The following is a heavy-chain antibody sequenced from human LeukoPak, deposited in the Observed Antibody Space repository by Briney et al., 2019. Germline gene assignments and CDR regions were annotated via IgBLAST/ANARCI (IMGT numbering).Heavy chain of an antibody. CDR2: INSDGSST. CDR1: GFTFRSYS. D-gene: IGHD2-15*01. Sequence: GGSQRLLCAVSGFTFRSYSMHWGRQAPEKGLVWVSRINSDGSSTSYADSVKGRFTISRDSAKNTLYLQMNSLRVEDSAVYYCARDQIYCSGGYCYFDYWGQGTLVTVSS. J-gene: IGHJ4*02. V-gene: IGHV3-74*01. CDR3: ARDQIYCSGGYCYFDY.